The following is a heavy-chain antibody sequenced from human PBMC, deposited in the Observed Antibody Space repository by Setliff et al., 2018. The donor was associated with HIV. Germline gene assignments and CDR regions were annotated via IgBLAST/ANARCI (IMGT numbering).Heavy chain of an antibody. J-gene: IGHJ4*02. CDR2: IYYSGST. D-gene: IGHD2-21*02. V-gene: IGHV4-31*03. Sequence: SETLSLTCTVSGGSISSGGYYWSWIRQHPGKGLEWIGYIYYSGSTYYDPSLKSRVTISVDTSKNQFSLKLSSVTAADTAVYYCARESLVTATFDYWGQGTLVTVSS. CDR3: ARESLVTATFDY. CDR1: GGSISSGGYY.